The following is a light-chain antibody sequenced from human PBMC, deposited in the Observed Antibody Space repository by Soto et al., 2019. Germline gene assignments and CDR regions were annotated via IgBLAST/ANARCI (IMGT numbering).Light chain of an antibody. Sequence: EIVLTQSPGTLSLSPGERATLSCRASQSVSRSYIAWYQQKPGQAPRLLISAASSRATDIPDRFRGSGAGTDFTLTISGLEAEDVAVYYCQQYGSSPATFGQGTRLEIK. V-gene: IGKV3-20*01. CDR1: QSVSRSY. J-gene: IGKJ5*01. CDR3: QQYGSSPAT. CDR2: AAS.